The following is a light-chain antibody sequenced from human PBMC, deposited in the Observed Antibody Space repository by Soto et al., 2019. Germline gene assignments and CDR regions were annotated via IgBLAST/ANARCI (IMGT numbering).Light chain of an antibody. CDR1: SSDVGGYNY. Sequence: QSALTQPASVSGSPGQSITISCTGISSDVGGYNYVSWYQQHPGKAPKLMIYDVSNRPSGVSNRFSGSKSGNTASLTISGLQAEDEAEYYCSSYTSSITYVFGTGTKLTVL. CDR3: SSYTSSITYV. V-gene: IGLV2-14*01. CDR2: DVS. J-gene: IGLJ1*01.